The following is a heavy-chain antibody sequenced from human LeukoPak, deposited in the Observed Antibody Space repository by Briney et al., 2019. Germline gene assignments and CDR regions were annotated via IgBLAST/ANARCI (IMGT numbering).Heavy chain of an antibody. CDR2: IRSKAYGGTT. J-gene: IGHJ2*01. V-gene: IGHV3-49*03. CDR1: GFTFGDYA. CDR3: TREFDYDGWYFDL. D-gene: IGHD4-23*01. Sequence: GGSLRLSCTASGFTFGDYAMSWFRKAPGKGLEWVSFIRSKAYGGTTEYAASVKGRFTISRDDSKNIAYLQMNSLKTEDTGVYYCTREFDYDGWYFDLWGRGTLVTVSS.